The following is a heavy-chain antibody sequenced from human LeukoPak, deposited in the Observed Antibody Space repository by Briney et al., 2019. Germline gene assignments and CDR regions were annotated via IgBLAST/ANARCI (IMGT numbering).Heavy chain of an antibody. V-gene: IGHV1-46*01. D-gene: IGHD6-6*01. J-gene: IGHJ4*02. CDR3: ARDRGISIAALPGDY. Sequence: GASVKVSCKASGYTFTSYYMHWVRQASGQGLEWMGIINPSGGSTSYAQKFQGRVTMTRDTSTSTVYMELSSLRSEDTAVYYCARDRGISIAALPGDYWGQGTLVTVSS. CDR2: INPSGGST. CDR1: GYTFTSYY.